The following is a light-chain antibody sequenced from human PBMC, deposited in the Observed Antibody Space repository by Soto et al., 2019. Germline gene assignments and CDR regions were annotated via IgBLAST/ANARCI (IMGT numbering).Light chain of an antibody. CDR3: QQSYSTPLT. CDR1: QSISSY. CDR2: AAS. V-gene: IGKV1-39*01. Sequence: DIQITHSPSSRSASVGDRVTITFRASQSISSYLNWYQQKPGKAPKLLIYAASSLQSGVPSRFSGSGSGTAFTLTISSLQPEDFATYYCQQSYSTPLTFGGGTKVDIK. J-gene: IGKJ4*01.